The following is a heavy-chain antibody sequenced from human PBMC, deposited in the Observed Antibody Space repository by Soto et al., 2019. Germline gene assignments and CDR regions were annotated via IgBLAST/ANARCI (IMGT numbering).Heavy chain of an antibody. Sequence: WGSLRLSCAASGFIFISYGIHFFRHSPFKGLEWVAVISYDGSNKYYADSVKGRFTISRDNSKNTLYLQMNSLRAEDTAVYYCAKDGPWGYGSGSALDFWGQGTLVTVSS. CDR2: ISYDGSNK. D-gene: IGHD3-10*01. CDR3: AKDGPWGYGSGSALDF. V-gene: IGHV3-30*18. CDR1: GFIFISYG. J-gene: IGHJ4*02.